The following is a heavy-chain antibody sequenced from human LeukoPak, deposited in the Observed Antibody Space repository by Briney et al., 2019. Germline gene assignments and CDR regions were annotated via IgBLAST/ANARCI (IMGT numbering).Heavy chain of an antibody. CDR1: GGSITNHW. J-gene: IGHJ1*01. CDR2: MFYTGST. V-gene: IGHV4-59*08. CDR3: ARLPRGTQPPDYCQN. Sequence: PSETLSLTCTVSGGSITNHWWSWIRQPPGKGLEWIAYMFYTGSTNYNPSLKSRVTISMDTSKSQFSLKLSSVTAADTAVYFCARLPRGTQPPDYCQNWGQGTLVTVSS. D-gene: IGHD1-1*01.